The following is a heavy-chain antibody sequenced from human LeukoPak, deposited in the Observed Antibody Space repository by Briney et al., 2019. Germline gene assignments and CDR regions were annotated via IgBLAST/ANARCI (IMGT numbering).Heavy chain of an antibody. CDR2: IKQDGSEK. V-gene: IGHV3-7*01. D-gene: IGHD5-24*01. CDR1: GFTFISYW. CDR3: ARVDGYAVAT. J-gene: IGHJ5*02. Sequence: SGGSLRLSCAPSGFTFISYWMSWVRQAPGKGLEWVANIKQDGSEKYYVESVKGRFTISRDNAKNSLYLQMNSLRAEDTAVYYCARVDGYAVATWGQGTLVTVSS.